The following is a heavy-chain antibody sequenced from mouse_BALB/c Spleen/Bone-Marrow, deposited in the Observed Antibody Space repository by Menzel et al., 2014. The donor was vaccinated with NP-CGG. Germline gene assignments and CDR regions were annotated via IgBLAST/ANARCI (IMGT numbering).Heavy chain of an antibody. CDR3: ALLGYYGYFYV. Sequence: EVQLVESGGCLVQPGGSLKLSCAASGFDFSRYWMSWVRQAPGQGLEWIGEINPDSSTINYTPSLKDKFIISRDNAKNTLSLQMSKVRSEDTALYYCALLGYYGYFYVWGAGTTVTVSS. V-gene: IGHV4-1*02. J-gene: IGHJ1*01. CDR1: GFDFSRYW. CDR2: INPDSSTI. D-gene: IGHD2-2*01.